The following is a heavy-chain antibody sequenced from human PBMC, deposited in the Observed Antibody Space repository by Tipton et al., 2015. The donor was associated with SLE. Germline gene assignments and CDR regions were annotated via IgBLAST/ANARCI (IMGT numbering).Heavy chain of an antibody. V-gene: IGHV3-23*01. CDR3: AKDPSSFYDSSGYFP. CDR2: ISGSGGST. CDR1: GFTFGDYA. D-gene: IGHD3-22*01. J-gene: IGHJ5*02. Sequence: GSLRLSCTASGFTFGDYAMSWVRQAPGKGLEWVSVISGSGGSTYYADSVKGRFTISRDNSKNTLYLQMNSLRAEDTAVYYCAKDPSSFYDSSGYFPCGQGTLVTVSS.